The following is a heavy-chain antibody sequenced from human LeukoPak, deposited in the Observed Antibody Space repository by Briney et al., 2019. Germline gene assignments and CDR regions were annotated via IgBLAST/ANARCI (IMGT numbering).Heavy chain of an antibody. CDR1: GGSISSYY. CDR2: INHSGST. Sequence: SETLSLTCTVSGGSISSYYWSWIRQPPGKGLEWIGEINHSGSTNYNPSLKSRVTISVDTSKNQFSLKLSSVTAADTAVYYCASSMYYYDSSGYYYGYWGQGTLVTVSS. CDR3: ASSMYYYDSSGYYYGY. V-gene: IGHV4-34*01. D-gene: IGHD3-22*01. J-gene: IGHJ4*02.